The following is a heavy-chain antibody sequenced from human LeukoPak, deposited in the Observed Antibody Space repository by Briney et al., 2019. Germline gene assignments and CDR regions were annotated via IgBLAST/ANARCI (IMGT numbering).Heavy chain of an antibody. V-gene: IGHV3-23*01. Sequence: PGGSLRLSCAASGFTFSSYAMSWVRQAPGKGLEWVSTINDSGGSTYYADSVKGRFTISRDNSKNTLYLQMNSLRAEDTAVYYCAKDLGYNWNYFDYWGQGTLVTVSS. CDR3: AKDLGYNWNYFDY. J-gene: IGHJ4*02. CDR1: GFTFSSYA. CDR2: INDSGGST. D-gene: IGHD1-20*01.